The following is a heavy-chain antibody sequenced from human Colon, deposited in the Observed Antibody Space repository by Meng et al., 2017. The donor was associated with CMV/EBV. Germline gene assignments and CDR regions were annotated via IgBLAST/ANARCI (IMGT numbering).Heavy chain of an antibody. Sequence: GESLKISCAGSGFTFSNHAMNWVRQAPGKGLEWVSVISSGGGATYLADSVKGRFTISRDNSKKTLFLQMNSLRAEDTAVYYCAKPKEYTSAYGLDVRGQGTTVTVSS. CDR2: ISSGGGAT. D-gene: IGHD1-26*01. CDR1: GFTFSNHA. V-gene: IGHV3-23*01. CDR3: AKPKEYTSAYGLDV. J-gene: IGHJ6*02.